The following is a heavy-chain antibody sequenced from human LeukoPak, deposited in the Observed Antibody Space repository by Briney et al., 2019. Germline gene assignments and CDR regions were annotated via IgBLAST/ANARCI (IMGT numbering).Heavy chain of an antibody. CDR3: ARTGVSSSWYEDY. V-gene: IGHV3-21*01. Sequence: GGSLRLSCAASGFTFSSYSMNWVRQAPGKGLEWVSSISSSSSYIYYADSVKGRFTISRDNAKNSLYLQMNSLRAEDTAVYYCARTGVSSSWYEDYWGQGTLVTVSS. D-gene: IGHD6-13*01. J-gene: IGHJ4*02. CDR2: ISSSSSYI. CDR1: GFTFSSYS.